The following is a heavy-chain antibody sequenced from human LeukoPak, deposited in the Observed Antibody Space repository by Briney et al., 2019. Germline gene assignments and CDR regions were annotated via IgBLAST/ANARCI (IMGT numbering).Heavy chain of an antibody. CDR3: ASGSHYYDIPNAFDI. D-gene: IGHD3-22*01. Sequence: GGSLRLSCAASGFTFSRYAMSWVRQAPGKGLEWVSGISGSGGSTYYADSVKGRFTISRDNSKNTLYLQMNSLRAEDTAVYYCASGSHYYDIPNAFDIWGQGTMVTVSS. CDR1: GFTFSRYA. V-gene: IGHV3-23*01. J-gene: IGHJ3*02. CDR2: ISGSGGST.